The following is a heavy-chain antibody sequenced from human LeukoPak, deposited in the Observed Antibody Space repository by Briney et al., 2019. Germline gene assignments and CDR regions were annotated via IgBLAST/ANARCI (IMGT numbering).Heavy chain of an antibody. J-gene: IGHJ4*02. D-gene: IGHD3-3*01. V-gene: IGHV4-59*12. Sequence: SETLSLTCTVSGGSISSYYWSWIRQPPGKGLEWIGYIYYSGSTNYNPSLKSRVTISVDTSKNQFSLKLSSVTAADTAVYYCARGSDFHHRHRGRFDYWGQGTLVTVSS. CDR3: ARGSDFHHRHRGRFDY. CDR1: GGSISSYY. CDR2: IYYSGST.